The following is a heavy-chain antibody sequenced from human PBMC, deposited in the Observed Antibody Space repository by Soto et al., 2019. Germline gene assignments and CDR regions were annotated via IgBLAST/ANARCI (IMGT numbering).Heavy chain of an antibody. Sequence: ASVKVSCKASGYTLTNSGFSWVPQAPGQGLEWVGWIRVNNGDTHYAQKLQGRVTMTTDTSTSTAYMELRSLRSDDTAVYYCARSGYCSGGSCYPSPSRDGYNLADWGQGTLVTVSS. J-gene: IGHJ4*02. V-gene: IGHV1-18*01. CDR2: IRVNNGDT. D-gene: IGHD2-15*01. CDR1: GYTLTNSG. CDR3: ARSGYCSGGSCYPSPSRDGYNLAD.